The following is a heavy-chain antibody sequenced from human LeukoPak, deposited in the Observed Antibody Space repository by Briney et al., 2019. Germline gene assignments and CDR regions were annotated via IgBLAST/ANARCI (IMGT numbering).Heavy chain of an antibody. CDR2: IYHSGST. CDR1: GGSISSSNW. J-gene: IGHJ4*02. CDR3: ARRSYGWSYYFDY. D-gene: IGHD1-26*01. Sequence: SETLSLTCAGSGGSISSSNWWGLGRPPPGKGLGWIGKIYHSGSTNYNPSLKGRVTISVDKSKNQFSLKLSALTAADAAGYYCARRSYGWSYYFDYWGQGTLVTVSS. V-gene: IGHV4-4*02.